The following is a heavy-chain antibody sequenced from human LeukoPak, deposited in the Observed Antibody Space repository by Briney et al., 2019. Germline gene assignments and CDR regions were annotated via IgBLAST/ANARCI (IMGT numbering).Heavy chain of an antibody. Sequence: SETLSLTCTVSGGSISSYYWSWIRQPPGKGLEWIGYIYYSGSTNYNPSLKSRVTTSVDTSKNQFSLKLSSVTAADTAVYYCARDRLGGRSSGYDDIWGQGTMVTVSS. CDR1: GGSISSYY. J-gene: IGHJ3*02. CDR2: IYYSGST. V-gene: IGHV4-59*12. D-gene: IGHD5-12*01. CDR3: ARDRLGGRSSGYDDI.